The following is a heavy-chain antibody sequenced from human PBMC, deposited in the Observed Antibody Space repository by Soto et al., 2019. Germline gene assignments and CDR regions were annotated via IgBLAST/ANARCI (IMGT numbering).Heavy chain of an antibody. D-gene: IGHD2-15*01. CDR2: INPNSGGT. V-gene: IGHV1-2*02. CDR1: GYTFTGYY. Sequence: ASVKVSCKASGYTFTGYYMHWVRQAPGQGLEWMGWINPNSGGTNYAQKFQGRVTMTRDTSISTAYMELSRLRSDDTAVYYCARDLSAMLVAATLWFDPWGHGTLVTVSS. CDR3: ARDLSAMLVAATLWFDP. J-gene: IGHJ5*02.